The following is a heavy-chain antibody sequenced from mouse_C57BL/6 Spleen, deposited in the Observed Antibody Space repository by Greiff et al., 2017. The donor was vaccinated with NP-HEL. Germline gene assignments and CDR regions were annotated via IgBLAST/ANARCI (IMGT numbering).Heavy chain of an antibody. Sequence: QVQLQQPGAELVRPGTSVKLSCKASGYTFTSYWMHWVKQRPGQGLEWIGVIDPSDSYTNYNQKFKGKATLTVDTSSSTAYMQLSSLTSEDSAVYYCAGEAPLRYFDVWGTGTTVTVSS. D-gene: IGHD1-3*01. J-gene: IGHJ1*03. CDR3: AGEAPLRYFDV. V-gene: IGHV1-59*01. CDR1: GYTFTSYW. CDR2: IDPSDSYT.